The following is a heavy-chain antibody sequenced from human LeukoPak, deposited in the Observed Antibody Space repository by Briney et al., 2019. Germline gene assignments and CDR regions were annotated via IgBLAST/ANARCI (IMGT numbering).Heavy chain of an antibody. CDR2: IYYSGST. CDR3: ARDREYSSSGLVWFDP. V-gene: IGHV4-59*02. J-gene: IGHJ5*02. Sequence: SETLFLTCTVSGGSVSGYYWSWIRQPPGKGLEWIGYIYYSGSTNYNPSLKSRVTISVDTSENQLSLKLTSVTAADTAVYYCARDREYSSSGLVWFDPWGHGILVTVSS. D-gene: IGHD6-6*01. CDR1: GGSVSGYY.